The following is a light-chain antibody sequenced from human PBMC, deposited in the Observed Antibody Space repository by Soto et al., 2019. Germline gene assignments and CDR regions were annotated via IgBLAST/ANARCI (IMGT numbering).Light chain of an antibody. CDR2: AA. J-gene: IGKJ4*01. Sequence: DIQMTQSPSSVAASVGDRVTITCRASQGISSWLGWYQQKPGKAPKLPIYAARLQSGVPSRFSGSGSGTDFTLTISSLQPEDFASYYCQQANSFPLTFGGGTKVEIK. CDR3: QQANSFPLT. V-gene: IGKV1-12*01. CDR1: QGISSW.